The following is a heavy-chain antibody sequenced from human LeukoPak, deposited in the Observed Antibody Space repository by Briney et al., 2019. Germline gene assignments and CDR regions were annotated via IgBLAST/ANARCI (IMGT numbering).Heavy chain of an antibody. CDR3: ARGAPYYDFWSGYSQDKFDY. D-gene: IGHD3-3*01. CDR1: GGSISSNNW. CDR2: IYHSGST. J-gene: IGHJ4*02. V-gene: IGHV4-4*02. Sequence: SETLSLTCAVSGGSISSNNWWGWVRQPPGKGLEWIGEIYHSGSTNYNPSLKSRVTISVDTSKNQFSLKLSSVTAADTAVYYCARGAPYYDFWSGYSQDKFDYWGQGTLVTVSS.